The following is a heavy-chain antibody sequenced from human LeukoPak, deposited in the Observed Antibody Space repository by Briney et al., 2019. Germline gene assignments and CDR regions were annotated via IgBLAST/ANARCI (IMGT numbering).Heavy chain of an antibody. D-gene: IGHD3-3*01. V-gene: IGHV3-21*01. Sequence: KSGGSLRLSCAASGFTFSSYSMTWVRQAPGKGLEWVSSISSSSSYIYYADSVKGRFTISRDNAKNSLYLQMNSLRAEDTAVYYCARGLSGHYDFWSGSLYYFDYWGQGTLVTVSS. CDR3: ARGLSGHYDFWSGSLYYFDY. CDR2: ISSSSSYI. CDR1: GFTFSSYS. J-gene: IGHJ4*02.